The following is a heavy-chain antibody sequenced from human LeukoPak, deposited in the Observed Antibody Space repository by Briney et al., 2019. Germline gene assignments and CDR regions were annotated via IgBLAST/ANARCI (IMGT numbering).Heavy chain of an antibody. V-gene: IGHV3-21*01. D-gene: IGHD6-6*01. CDR2: ISSSSSYI. CDR3: ARGPRGSSSITYFDY. J-gene: IGHJ4*02. CDR1: GFTFSSYS. Sequence: GGSLRLSCAASGFTFSSYSMNWVRQAPGKGLEWVSSISSSSSYIYYADSEKGRFTISRDHAKNSLYLQMNSLGAEDTAVYHCARGPRGSSSITYFDYWGQGTPVTVSS.